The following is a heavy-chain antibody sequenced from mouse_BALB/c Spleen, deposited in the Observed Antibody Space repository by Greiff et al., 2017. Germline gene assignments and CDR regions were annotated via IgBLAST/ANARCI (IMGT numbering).Heavy chain of an antibody. J-gene: IGHJ4*01. CDR1: GFTFSSFG. CDR3: ARSDYYGSSYLYYYAMDY. Sequence: EVQRVESGGGLVQPGGSRKLSCAASGFTFSSFGMHWVRQAPEKGLEWVAYISSGSSTIYYADTVKGRFTISRDNPKNTLFLQMTSLRSEDTAMYYCARSDYYGSSYLYYYAMDYWGQGTSVTVSS. CDR2: ISSGSSTI. D-gene: IGHD1-1*01. V-gene: IGHV5-17*02.